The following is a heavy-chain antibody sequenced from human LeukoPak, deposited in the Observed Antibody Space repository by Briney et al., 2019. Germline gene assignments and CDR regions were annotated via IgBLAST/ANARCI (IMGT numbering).Heavy chain of an antibody. J-gene: IGHJ3*02. Sequence: GGSLRLSCAASGFTFSSYAMSWVRQAPGKGLEWVSAISGSGGSTYYADSVKGRFTISRDNSKNTLYLQMNSLRAEDTAVYYCARGRYYYDSSGRLNAFDIWGQGTMVTVSS. D-gene: IGHD3-22*01. CDR2: ISGSGGST. CDR1: GFTFSSYA. V-gene: IGHV3-23*01. CDR3: ARGRYYYDSSGRLNAFDI.